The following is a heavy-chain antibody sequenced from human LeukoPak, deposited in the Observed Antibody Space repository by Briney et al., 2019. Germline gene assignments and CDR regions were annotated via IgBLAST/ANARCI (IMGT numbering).Heavy chain of an antibody. CDR3: ARGPHDGGFDI. CDR2: INHSGST. Sequence: SETLSLTCAVYGGSFSGYYWSWIRQPPGKGLEWIGEINHSGSTNYNPSLKSRVNMSLDTSKNQFSLKLSSVTAADTAVYYCARGPHDGGFDIWGQGTMVTVSS. CDR1: GGSFSGYY. J-gene: IGHJ3*02. D-gene: IGHD3-16*01. V-gene: IGHV4-34*01.